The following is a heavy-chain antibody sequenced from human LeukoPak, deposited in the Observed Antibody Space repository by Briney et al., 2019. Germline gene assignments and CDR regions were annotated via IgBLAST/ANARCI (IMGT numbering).Heavy chain of an antibody. CDR2: IYYSGST. J-gene: IGHJ3*02. V-gene: IGHV4-39*07. CDR1: GGSISSYY. CDR3: AREQSGLKTDNDAFDI. D-gene: IGHD2-21*01. Sequence: SETLSLTCTVSGGSISSYYWSWIRQPPGKGLEWIGSIYYSGSTYYNPSLKSRVTISVDTSKNQFSLNLSSVTAADTAMYYCAREQSGLKTDNDAFDIWGQGTMVTVS.